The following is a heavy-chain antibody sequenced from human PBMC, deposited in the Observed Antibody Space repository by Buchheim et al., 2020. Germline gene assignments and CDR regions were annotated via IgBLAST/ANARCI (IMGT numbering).Heavy chain of an antibody. CDR1: GFTFSSYS. J-gene: IGHJ5*02. V-gene: IGHV3-21*01. Sequence: EVQLVESGGGLVKPRGSLRLSCAASGFTFSSYSMNWVRQAPGKGLEWVSSISSSSSYIYYADSVKGRFTIFRDNAKNSLYLQMNSLRAEDTAVYYCARVVQEGTWGWFDPWGQGTL. D-gene: IGHD3-16*01. CDR3: ARVVQEGTWGWFDP. CDR2: ISSSSSYI.